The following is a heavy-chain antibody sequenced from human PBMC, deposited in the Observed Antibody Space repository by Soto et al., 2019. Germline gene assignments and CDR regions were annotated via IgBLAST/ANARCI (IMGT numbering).Heavy chain of an antibody. Sequence: PVGSLRLSCAASGFTFSSYSMNWVRQAPGKGLEWVSSISSSSYIYYADSVKGRFTISRDNAKNSLYLQMNSLRAEDTAVYYCARAPKGAFDIWGQGTMVTVSS. V-gene: IGHV3-21*01. CDR3: ARAPKGAFDI. J-gene: IGHJ3*02. CDR2: ISSSSYI. CDR1: GFTFSSYS.